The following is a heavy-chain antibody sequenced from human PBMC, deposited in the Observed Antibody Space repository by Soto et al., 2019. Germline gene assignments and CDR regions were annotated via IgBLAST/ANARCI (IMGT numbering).Heavy chain of an antibody. J-gene: IGHJ4*02. CDR2: MNPNSGNT. CDR3: ARELSSSWRFDY. D-gene: IGHD6-13*01. V-gene: IGHV1-8*01. CDR1: GYTFTSYD. Sequence: QVQLVQSEAEVKKPGDSVKVSCKASGYTFTSYDINWVRQATGQGLEWMGWMNPNSGNTGYAQKFQGRVTMTRNTSISTAYMELSSLKSEDTAVYYCARELSSSWRFDYWGQGTLVTVSS.